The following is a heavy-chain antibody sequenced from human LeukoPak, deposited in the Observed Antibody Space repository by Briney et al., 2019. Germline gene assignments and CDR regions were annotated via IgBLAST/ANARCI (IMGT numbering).Heavy chain of an antibody. D-gene: IGHD3-22*01. CDR2: ISYDGSNK. J-gene: IGHJ4*02. V-gene: IGHV3-30*04. CDR1: GFTFSSYA. Sequence: PGGSLRLSCAASGFTFSSYAMHWVRQAPGKGLEWVAVISYDGSNKYYADSVKGRFTISRDNSKNTLYLQMNSLRAEDTAVYYCARDGFHFDRPIDYWGQGTLVTVSS. CDR3: ARDGFHFDRPIDY.